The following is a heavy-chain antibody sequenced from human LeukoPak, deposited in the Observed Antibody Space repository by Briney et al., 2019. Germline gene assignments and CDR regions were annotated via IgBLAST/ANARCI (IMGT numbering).Heavy chain of an antibody. CDR3: AKDRYYLRLNDAFDI. CDR2: ISWNSGSI. V-gene: IGHV3-9*01. J-gene: IGHJ3*02. Sequence: GGSLRLSCAASGLTFNSYAMSWVRQAPGKGLEWVSGISWNSGSIGYADSVKGRFTISRDNAKNSLYLQMNSLRAEDTALYYCAKDRYYLRLNDAFDIWGQGTMVTVSS. CDR1: GLTFNSYA. D-gene: IGHD2/OR15-2a*01.